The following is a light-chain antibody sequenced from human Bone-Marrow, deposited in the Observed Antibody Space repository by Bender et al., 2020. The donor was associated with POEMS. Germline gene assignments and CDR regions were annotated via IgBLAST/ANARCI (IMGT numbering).Light chain of an antibody. CDR3: AAWEDSLNGWV. CDR1: VLPKQY. J-gene: IGLJ3*02. CDR2: KDT. V-gene: IGLV3-25*03. Sequence: SYELTQPPSVSVSPGQTARITCSSDVLPKQYAYWYQQKPGQAPVLVIYKDTERPSRIPARFSGSTSGTTVTLTISGVQAEDEADYYCAAWEDSLNGWVFGGGTKLTVL.